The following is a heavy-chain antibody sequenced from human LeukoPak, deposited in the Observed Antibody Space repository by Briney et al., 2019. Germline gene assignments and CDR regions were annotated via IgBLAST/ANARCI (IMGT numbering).Heavy chain of an antibody. CDR2: IGGSGYYT. V-gene: IGHV3-23*01. D-gene: IGHD3-16*01. CDR1: GSGFTFGNFA. J-gene: IGHJ6*03. CDR3: AKDGSWGDYYFYFYMDV. Sequence: GGSLRLSCEASGSGFTFGNFALSWVRQAPGKGLEWVSGIGGSGYYTYYADSVKGRFTISRDNSKNTLYMEMNSLRAEDTAVYYCAKDGSWGDYYFYFYMDVWGKGTTVTVSS.